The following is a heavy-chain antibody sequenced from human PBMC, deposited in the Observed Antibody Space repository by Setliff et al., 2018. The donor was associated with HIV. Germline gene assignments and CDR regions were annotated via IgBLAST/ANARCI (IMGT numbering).Heavy chain of an antibody. Sequence: GASVKVSCKASGYSFTGYYMHWVRKAPGQGLEWMGWINPNSGDIKYAQKFQGRVTMTRDTSTSTVYMELSSLRSEDTAVFYCARAMYSVNRGLSPGLFDYWGQGTQVTVSS. D-gene: IGHD1-26*01. CDR1: GYSFTGYY. CDR2: INPNSGDI. CDR3: ARAMYSVNRGLSPGLFDY. J-gene: IGHJ4*02. V-gene: IGHV1-2*02.